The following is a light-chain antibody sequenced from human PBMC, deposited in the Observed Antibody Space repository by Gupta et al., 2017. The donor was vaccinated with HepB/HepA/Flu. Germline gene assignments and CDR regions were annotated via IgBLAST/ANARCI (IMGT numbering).Light chain of an antibody. CDR2: DAS. CDR3: QQRNSWPVT. V-gene: IGKV3-11*01. J-gene: IGKJ1*01. Sequence: IVLTQSPATLSLSPGERATLSCRASQSISSSLAWYQQNSGQAPRILIYDASNRATGIPARCSGSGSGTDFTLTISSLEPEDFAVYYCQQRNSWPVTFGQGTKVEAK. CDR1: QSISSS.